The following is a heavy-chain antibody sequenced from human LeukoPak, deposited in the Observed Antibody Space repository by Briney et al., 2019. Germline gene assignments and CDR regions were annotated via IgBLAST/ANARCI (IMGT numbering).Heavy chain of an antibody. CDR2: ITPDGNAA. CDR1: GFTFSGHW. Sequence: PGGSLRLSCVASGFTFSGHWMHWVRQVPGKGLMAVSRITPDGNAAAHADSVKGRFTISRDNAKNTLYLDMNSLTAEDTALYYCARSGYSNGYDYWGQGTLVTVSS. V-gene: IGHV3-74*03. CDR3: ARSGYSNGYDY. J-gene: IGHJ4*02. D-gene: IGHD2-15*01.